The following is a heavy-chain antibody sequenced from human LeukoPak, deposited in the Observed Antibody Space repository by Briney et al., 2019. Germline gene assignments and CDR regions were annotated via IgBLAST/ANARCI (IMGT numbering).Heavy chain of an antibody. CDR3: AREHCSSTSCSYYMDV. CDR2: IIPIFGTA. Sequence: SVKVSCKASGGTFSSYAISWVRQAPGQGLEWMGGIIPIFGTANYAQKFQGRVTITTDESTSTAYMELSSLRSEDTAVYYCAREHCSSTSCSYYMDVWGKGTTVTVSS. V-gene: IGHV1-69*05. CDR1: GGTFSSYA. J-gene: IGHJ6*03. D-gene: IGHD2-2*01.